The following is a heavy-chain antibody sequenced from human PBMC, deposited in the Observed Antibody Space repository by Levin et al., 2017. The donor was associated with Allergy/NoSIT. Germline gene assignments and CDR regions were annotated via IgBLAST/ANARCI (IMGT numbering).Heavy chain of an antibody. CDR1: GYTFTGYY. CDR3: ARHASRGSGWHKPNDYDGMDV. J-gene: IGHJ6*02. D-gene: IGHD6-19*01. Sequence: GESLKISCKASGYTFTGYYMHWVRQAPGQGLEWMGWINPNSGGTNYAQTFQGRVTMTRDTSISTAYMELSRLRSDDTAVYYCARHASRGSGWHKPNDYDGMDVWGQGTTVTVSS. CDR2: INPNSGGT. V-gene: IGHV1-2*02.